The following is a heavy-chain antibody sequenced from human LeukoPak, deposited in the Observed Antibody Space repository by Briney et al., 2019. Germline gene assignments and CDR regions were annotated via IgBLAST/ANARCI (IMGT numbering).Heavy chain of an antibody. CDR3: ARDRSAGARVFDI. J-gene: IGHJ3*02. V-gene: IGHV3-30*03. D-gene: IGHD6-6*01. Sequence: GRSLRLSCAASGFTFSSYGMHWVRQAPGKGLEWVAVISYDGSNKYYADSVKGRFTISRDNPKNTLYLQMNSLRAEDTAVYYCARDRSAGARVFDIWGQGTMVTVSS. CDR2: ISYDGSNK. CDR1: GFTFSSYG.